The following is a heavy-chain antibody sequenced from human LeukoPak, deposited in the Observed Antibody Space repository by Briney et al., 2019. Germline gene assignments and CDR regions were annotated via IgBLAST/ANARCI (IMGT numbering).Heavy chain of an antibody. CDR3: TTAGNYRFDF. D-gene: IGHD1-7*01. V-gene: IGHV3-74*01. CDR2: MNSDGTTT. CDR1: GFTFSSSW. Sequence: PGGSLRLSCAASGFTFSSSWMPWVRQAPGEGLVWVSRMNSDGTTTNYADSVQGRFTISRDNARNTLFLQMNSLRADDTAVYYCTTAGNYRFDFWGQGTLVTVSS. J-gene: IGHJ4*02.